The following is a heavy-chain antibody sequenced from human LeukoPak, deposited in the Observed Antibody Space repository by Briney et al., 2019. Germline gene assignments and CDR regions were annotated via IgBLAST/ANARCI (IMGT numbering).Heavy chain of an antibody. CDR2: ISGSGGST. CDR1: GFTFSSYA. V-gene: IGHV3-23*01. Sequence: GGSLRLSCAASGFTFSSYAMSWVRQAPGKGLEWVSAISGSGGSTYYADSVKGRFTISRDNSKNTLYLQMNSLRAEDTAVYYCAKDKEEGWYLKDAFDIWGQGTMVTVSS. J-gene: IGHJ3*02. CDR3: AKDKEEGWYLKDAFDI. D-gene: IGHD1-14*01.